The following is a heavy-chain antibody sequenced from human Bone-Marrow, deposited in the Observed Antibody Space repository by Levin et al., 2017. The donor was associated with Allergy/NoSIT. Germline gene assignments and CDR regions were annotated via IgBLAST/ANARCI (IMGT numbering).Heavy chain of an antibody. J-gene: IGHJ4*02. CDR2: ITSDYTI. V-gene: IGHV3-11*01. CDR1: GFTFSDYY. D-gene: IGHD2-2*01. CDR3: ARRHCTSTSCYLVDY. Sequence: KAGGSLRLSCAASGFTFSDYYMSWIRQAPGKGLEWVSYITSDYTIYYADSVKGRFTISRDNAKNSLYLQMNGLRAEDTAVYYCARRHCTSTSCYLVDYWGQGTLVTVSS.